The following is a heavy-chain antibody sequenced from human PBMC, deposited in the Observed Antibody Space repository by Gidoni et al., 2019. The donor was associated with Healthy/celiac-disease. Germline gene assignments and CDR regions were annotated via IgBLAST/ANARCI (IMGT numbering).Heavy chain of an antibody. V-gene: IGHV4-61*02. Sequence: QVQLQESGPGLVKPSQTLSLTCPVSGGSISSGSYYWSWIRQPAGKGLEWIGRIYTSGSTNYNPSLKSRVTISVDTSKNQFSLKLSSVTAADTAVYYCARDGYSSSWYFDYWGQGTLVTVSS. CDR1: GGSISSGSYY. J-gene: IGHJ4*02. CDR2: IYTSGST. CDR3: ARDGYSSSWYFDY. D-gene: IGHD6-13*01.